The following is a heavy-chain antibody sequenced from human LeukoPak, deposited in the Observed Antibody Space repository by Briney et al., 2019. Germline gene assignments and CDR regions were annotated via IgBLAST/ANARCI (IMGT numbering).Heavy chain of an antibody. Sequence: GGSLRLSCAASGFSFTSYWMSWVRQAPGKGLEWVANIRQDGSERYYVDSVKGRFTTSRDNAKNSLYLQMNSLRAEDTAVYYCASPGDYSHHCFQHWGQGTLVTVSS. CDR2: IRQDGSER. D-gene: IGHD4-11*01. CDR1: GFSFTSYW. J-gene: IGHJ1*01. CDR3: ASPGDYSHHCFQH. V-gene: IGHV3-7*01.